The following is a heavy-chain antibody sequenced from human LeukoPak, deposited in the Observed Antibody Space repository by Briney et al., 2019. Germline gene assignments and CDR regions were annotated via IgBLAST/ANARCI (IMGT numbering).Heavy chain of an antibody. CDR2: IYYSGST. CDR3: ARETAAAGTVDY. J-gene: IGHJ4*02. D-gene: IGHD6-13*01. CDR1: GGSFSGYY. Sequence: SETLSLTCAVYGGSFSGYYWSWIRQPPGKGLEWIGYIYYSGSTNYNPSLKSRVTISVDTSKNQFSLKLSSVTAADTAVYYCARETAAAGTVDYWGQGTLVTVSS. V-gene: IGHV4-59*01.